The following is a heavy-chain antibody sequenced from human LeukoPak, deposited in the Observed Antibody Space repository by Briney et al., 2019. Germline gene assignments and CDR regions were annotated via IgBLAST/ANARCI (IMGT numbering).Heavy chain of an antibody. Sequence: SETLSLTCTVSGGSISSSSYYWGWIRQPPGKGLEWIGIIYYSRSTYYNTSVKTRATTSPDTSKIQFSMKLRHVTAADTAVYFCARGLNDSWAGENYWGQGTLVTVSS. CDR2: IYYSRST. CDR3: ARGLNDSWAGENY. J-gene: IGHJ4*02. D-gene: IGHD3-3*01. CDR1: GGSISSSSYY. V-gene: IGHV4-39*07.